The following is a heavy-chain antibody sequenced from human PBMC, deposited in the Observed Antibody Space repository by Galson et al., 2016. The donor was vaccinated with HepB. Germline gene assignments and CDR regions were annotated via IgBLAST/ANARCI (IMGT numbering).Heavy chain of an antibody. CDR2: INAGNGNT. J-gene: IGHJ4*02. Sequence: VKVSCKASGYTFTSYAMHWVRQAPGQRLEWMGWINAGNGNTKYSQKFQGRVTITRDTSASTAYMELSSLRSEDTAVYYCARTTREYGDYQFNFDYWGQGTLATVSS. CDR3: ARTTREYGDYQFNFDY. CDR1: GYTFTSYA. D-gene: IGHD4-17*01. V-gene: IGHV1-3*01.